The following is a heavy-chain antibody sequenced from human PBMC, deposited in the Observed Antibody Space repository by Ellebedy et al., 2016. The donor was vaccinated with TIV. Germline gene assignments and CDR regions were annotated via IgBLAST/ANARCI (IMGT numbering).Heavy chain of an antibody. V-gene: IGHV1-69*13. CDR3: ARDRGVRGDSSDY. J-gene: IGHJ4*02. Sequence: SVKVSCXASGGTFSSYAISWVRQAPGQGLEWMGGIIPIFGTANYAQKFQGRVTITADESTSTAYMELRSLRSDDTAVYYCARDRGVRGDSSDYWGQGTLVTVSS. CDR1: GGTFSSYA. D-gene: IGHD3-10*01. CDR2: IIPIFGTA.